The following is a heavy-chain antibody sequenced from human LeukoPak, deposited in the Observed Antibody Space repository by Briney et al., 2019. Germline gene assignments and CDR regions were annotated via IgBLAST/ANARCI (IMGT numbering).Heavy chain of an antibody. V-gene: IGHV3-48*03. CDR1: GFTFSSYE. CDR2: ISSSGSTI. D-gene: IGHD3-22*01. CDR3: ARVGGGVSSGYVYYFDY. J-gene: IGHJ4*02. Sequence: GGSLRLSCAASGFTFSSYEMNWVRQAPGKGLEWVSYISSSGSTIYYADSVKGRFTISRDSAKNSLYLQMNSLRAEDTAVYYCARVGGGVSSGYVYYFDYWGQGTLVTVSS.